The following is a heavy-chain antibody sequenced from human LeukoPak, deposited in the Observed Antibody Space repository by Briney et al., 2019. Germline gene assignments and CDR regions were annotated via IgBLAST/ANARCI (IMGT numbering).Heavy chain of an antibody. D-gene: IGHD6-19*01. CDR1: GGTFSSYT. CDR3: ARELYSSGWPFDY. J-gene: IGHJ4*02. V-gene: IGHV1-69*04. Sequence: SVKVSCKASGGTFSSYTISWVRQAPGQGLEWMGRVIPILGIANSAQKFQGRVTITADKSTSTAYMGLSSLRSAHTAVYYCARELYSSGWPFDYWGQGTLVTVSS. CDR2: VIPILGIA.